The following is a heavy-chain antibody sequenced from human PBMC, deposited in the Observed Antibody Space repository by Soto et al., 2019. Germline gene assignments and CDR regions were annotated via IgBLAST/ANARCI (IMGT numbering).Heavy chain of an antibody. Sequence: EVQLLESGGGLVQPGGSLRLSCAASGFTFSSYAMSWVRQAPGKGLEWVSAISASGGSTYYADSVKGRFTISRDNSKNTMFLQMNSLRAEDTAVYYCAKEGFIVPMGYGKDDDPWGQGILVTVSS. CDR3: AKEGFIVPMGYGKDDDP. D-gene: IGHD2-8*01. V-gene: IGHV3-23*01. J-gene: IGHJ5*02. CDR2: ISASGGST. CDR1: GFTFSSYA.